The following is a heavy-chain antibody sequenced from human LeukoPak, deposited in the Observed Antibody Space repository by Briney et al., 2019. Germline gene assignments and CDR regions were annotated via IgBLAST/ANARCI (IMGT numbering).Heavy chain of an antibody. CDR3: GKWEPYRGFYYIDQ. V-gene: IGHV3-7*01. J-gene: IGHJ4*02. CDR2: IKPDGSLI. Sequence: GGSLRLSCAASGFTFSSYWMTWVRQGPGKGLEWVANIKPDGSLIYYVDSVKGRFTISRDNAKNSLYLQMNSLRAEDTSVYYCGKWEPYRGFYYIDQWGQGPLAPVSS. CDR1: GFTFSSYW. D-gene: IGHD3-10*01.